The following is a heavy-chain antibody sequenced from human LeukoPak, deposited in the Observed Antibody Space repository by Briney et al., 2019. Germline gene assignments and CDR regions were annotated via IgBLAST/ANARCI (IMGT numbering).Heavy chain of an antibody. CDR2: VYYSGTT. J-gene: IGHJ4*02. CDR3: ARGYSNAFDFDF. D-gene: IGHD6-13*01. Sequence: SETLSLTCTVSGGSISSYYWSWIRQPPGKGLEWIGYVYYSGTTNCSPSLKSRVSLSVDTSKNQFSLKLTSVTAADTAMYYCARGYSNAFDFDFWGQGTLVTVSS. V-gene: IGHV4-59*01. CDR1: GGSISSYY.